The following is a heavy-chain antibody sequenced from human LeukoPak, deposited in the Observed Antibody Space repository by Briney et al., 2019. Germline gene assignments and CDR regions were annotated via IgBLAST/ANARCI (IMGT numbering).Heavy chain of an antibody. CDR1: GFTFSSYA. CDR3: AKDWYYYDSSGYLPDY. D-gene: IGHD3-22*01. J-gene: IGHJ4*02. CDR2: ISGSGGST. V-gene: IGHV3-23*01. Sequence: PGGSLRLSCAASGFTFSSYAMSWVRQAPGKRLEWVSAISGSGGSTYYADSVKGRFTISRDNSKNTLYLQMNSLRAEDTAVYYCAKDWYYYDSSGYLPDYWGQGTLVTVSS.